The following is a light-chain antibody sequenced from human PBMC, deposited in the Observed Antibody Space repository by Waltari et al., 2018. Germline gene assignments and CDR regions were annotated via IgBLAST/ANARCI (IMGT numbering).Light chain of an antibody. CDR3: CSYAGSFTHVL. Sequence: QSALTQPASVSGSPGQSITIACTGPSRAGGCVNYISCYQQYPGKASKLMICDVSKRPSGVSHRFSGSKSGNTASLTISGLQAEDEADYYCCSYAGSFTHVLFGGGTKLTVL. V-gene: IGLV2-23*02. J-gene: IGLJ2*01. CDR1: SRAGGCVNY. CDR2: DVS.